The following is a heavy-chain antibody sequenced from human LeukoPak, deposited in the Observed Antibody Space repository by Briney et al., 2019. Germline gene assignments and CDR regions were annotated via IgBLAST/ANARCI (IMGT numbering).Heavy chain of an antibody. V-gene: IGHV1-18*01. J-gene: IGHJ4*02. CDR3: ARSARYQTVRLLLGYFDY. CDR1: GYTFTSYG. D-gene: IGHD3-22*01. Sequence: ASVKVSCKASGYTFTSYGISWVRQAPGQGLEWMGWISAYNGNTNYAQKLQGRVTMTTDTSTSTAYMELRSLRSDDTAVYYCARSARYQTVRLLLGYFDYWGQGTLVTVSS. CDR2: ISAYNGNT.